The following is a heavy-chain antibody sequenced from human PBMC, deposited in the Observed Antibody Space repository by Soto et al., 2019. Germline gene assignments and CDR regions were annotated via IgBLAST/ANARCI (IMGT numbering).Heavy chain of an antibody. CDR1: GGTFSSYA. D-gene: IGHD6-13*01. Sequence: SVKSSCKASGGTFSSYAISWLRQAPGQGLEWMGGIIPIFGTANYAQKFQGRVTITADESTSTAYMEMSSLTSEDTAVYYCAKDGRPGESSTWYYYYGMDVWGQGTTVTVSS. J-gene: IGHJ6*02. CDR2: IIPIFGTA. V-gene: IGHV1-69*13. CDR3: AKDGRPGESSTWYYYYGMDV.